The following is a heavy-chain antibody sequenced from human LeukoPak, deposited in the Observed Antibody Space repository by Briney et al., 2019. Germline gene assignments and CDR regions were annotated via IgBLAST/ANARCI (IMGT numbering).Heavy chain of an antibody. D-gene: IGHD3-22*01. Sequence: ASVKVSCKASGYSFTSYDINWVRQATGQGLEWMGWMNHNSGNTGYAQKFQGRVTITRNTSISTAYMELSSLRSEDTAVYYCARGRKYYDSSGYSASTYYYYYMDVWGKGTTVTISS. CDR1: GYSFTSYD. J-gene: IGHJ6*03. CDR2: MNHNSGNT. CDR3: ARGRKYYDSSGYSASTYYYYYMDV. V-gene: IGHV1-8*03.